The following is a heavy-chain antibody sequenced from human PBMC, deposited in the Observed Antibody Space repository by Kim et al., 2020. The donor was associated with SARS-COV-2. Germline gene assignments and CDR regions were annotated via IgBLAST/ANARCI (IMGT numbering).Heavy chain of an antibody. Sequence: GGSLRLSCAASGFTFSSYWMHWVRQAPGKGLVWVSRINSDGSSTSYADSVKGRFTISRDNAKNTLYLQMNSLRAEDTAVYYCARFKILRYFDWLSSGGGMDVWGQGTTVTVSS. D-gene: IGHD3-9*01. CDR2: INSDGSST. J-gene: IGHJ6*02. CDR1: GFTFSSYW. CDR3: ARFKILRYFDWLSSGGGMDV. V-gene: IGHV3-74*01.